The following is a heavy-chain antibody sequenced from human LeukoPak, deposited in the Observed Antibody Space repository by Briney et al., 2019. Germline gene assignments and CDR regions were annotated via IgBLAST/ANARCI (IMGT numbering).Heavy chain of an antibody. CDR2: IYTSGST. CDR3: ARRGRHYDILSCYYYGHYFDS. D-gene: IGHD3-9*01. J-gene: IGHJ4*02. Sequence: SETLSLTCTVSGDSISSYYWTWIRLPPGKGLEWSGYIYTSGSTNSNPSLKSRVTISVDTSKNQISLKLSSVTAADTAIYYCARRGRHYDILSCYYYGHYFDSWGQGTLVTVSS. V-gene: IGHV4-4*09. CDR1: GDSISSYY.